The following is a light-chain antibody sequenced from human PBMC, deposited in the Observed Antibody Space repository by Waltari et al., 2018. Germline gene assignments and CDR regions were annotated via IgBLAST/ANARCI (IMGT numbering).Light chain of an antibody. CDR2: DVS. CDR3: SSYTSRNTWV. V-gene: IGLV2-14*01. CDR1: SSDAGGYNY. Sequence: QSALTQPASVSGSPGQSITISCTGTSSDAGGYNYVSWFQQHPGKAPKLMIYDVSKRPSGVSNRFSGSTSGNTASLTISGLQAEDEADYYCSSYTSRNTWVFGGGTKLTVL. J-gene: IGLJ3*02.